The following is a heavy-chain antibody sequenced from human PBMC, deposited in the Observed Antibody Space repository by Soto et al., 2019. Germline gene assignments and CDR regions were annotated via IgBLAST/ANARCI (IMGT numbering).Heavy chain of an antibody. V-gene: IGHV3-15*07. CDR1: GFTFSNAW. CDR3: TTDGCSSTSCYSRIHYYGMDV. D-gene: IGHD2-2*01. J-gene: IGHJ6*02. CDR2: IKSKTDGGTT. Sequence: GGSLRLSCAASGFTFSNAWMNWVRQAPGKGLEWVGRIKSKTDGGTTDYAAPVKGRFTISRDDSKNTLYLQMNSLKTEDTAVYYCTTDGCSSTSCYSRIHYYGMDVWGQGTTVTVSS.